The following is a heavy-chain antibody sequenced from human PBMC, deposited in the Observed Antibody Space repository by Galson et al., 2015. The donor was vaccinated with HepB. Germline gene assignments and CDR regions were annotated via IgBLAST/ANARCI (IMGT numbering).Heavy chain of an antibody. CDR1: GLAFHNYA. V-gene: IGHV3-33*01. Sequence: SLRLFCAASGLAFHNYAMHWVRQAPGKGLEWMAVIWYDGSEKYYADSVKRRFTISRDNSKNILFLDMNSLRVEDTAIYYCARGESDKDSEPPDDWGQGTLVTVSS. CDR2: IWYDGSEK. CDR3: ARGESDKDSEPPDD. J-gene: IGHJ4*02. D-gene: IGHD1-26*01.